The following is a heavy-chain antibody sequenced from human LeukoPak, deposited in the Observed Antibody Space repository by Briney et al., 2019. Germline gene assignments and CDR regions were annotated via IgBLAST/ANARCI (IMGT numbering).Heavy chain of an antibody. J-gene: IGHJ4*02. CDR2: IKQDGSEK. CDR3: ASMYYDILTGYLYFDY. CDR1: GFTFSSYW. D-gene: IGHD3-9*01. Sequence: GGSLRLSCAASGFTFSSYWMSCVRQARGKGLEWVANIKQDGSEKYYVDSVKGRFTISRDNAKNSLYLQMNSLRAEDTAVYYCASMYYDILTGYLYFDYWGQGTLVTVSS. V-gene: IGHV3-7*01.